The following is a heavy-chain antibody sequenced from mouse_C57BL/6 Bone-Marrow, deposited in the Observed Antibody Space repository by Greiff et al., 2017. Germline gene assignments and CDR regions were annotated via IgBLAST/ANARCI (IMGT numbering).Heavy chain of an antibody. CDR3: TTGGFYYYGSSYGY. V-gene: IGHV14-4*01. CDR1: GFNIKDDY. D-gene: IGHD1-1*01. Sequence: DVKLQESGAELVRPGASVKLSCTASGFNIKDDYMHWVKQRPEQGLEWIGWIDPENGDTEYASKFQGKATITADTSSNTAYLQLSSLTSEDTAVYYCTTGGFYYYGSSYGYWGQGTTLTVSS. J-gene: IGHJ2*01. CDR2: IDPENGDT.